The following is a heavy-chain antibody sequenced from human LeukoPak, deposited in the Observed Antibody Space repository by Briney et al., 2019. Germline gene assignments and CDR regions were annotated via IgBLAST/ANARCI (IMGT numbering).Heavy chain of an antibody. Sequence: GGSLRLSCAASGFTFSDYYMSWIRQAPGKGLEWVSYTSSSGSTIYYADSVKGRFTISRDNAKNSLYLQMNSLRAEDTAIYYCARQSSGIAATDKIDYWGQGVLVTVSS. CDR2: TSSSGSTI. V-gene: IGHV3-11*04. CDR1: GFTFSDYY. CDR3: ARQSSGIAATDKIDY. D-gene: IGHD6-13*01. J-gene: IGHJ4*02.